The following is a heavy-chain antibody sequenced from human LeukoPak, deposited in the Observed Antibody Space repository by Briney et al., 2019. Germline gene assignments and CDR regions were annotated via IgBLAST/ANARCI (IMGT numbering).Heavy chain of an antibody. J-gene: IGHJ4*02. CDR3: ARVGLGAGFDY. CDR2: VNHGGST. CDR1: GGSFSGYY. V-gene: IGHV4-34*01. D-gene: IGHD1-26*01. Sequence: SETLSLTCAVYGGSFSGYYWSWIRQPPGKGLEWIGEVNHGGSTNYNPSLKSRVTISVDTSKIQFSLKLSSVTAADTAVYYCARVGLGAGFDYWGQGTLVTVSS.